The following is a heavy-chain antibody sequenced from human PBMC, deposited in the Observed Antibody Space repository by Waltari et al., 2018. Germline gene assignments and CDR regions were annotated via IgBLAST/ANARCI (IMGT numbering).Heavy chain of an antibody. V-gene: IGHV1-24*01. J-gene: IGHJ6*03. CDR1: GYTLTELS. CDR3: ATGSVEHYYYYYYMDV. Sequence: QVQLVQSGAEVKKPGASVKVSCKVSGYTLTELSMHWVRQAPGKWLEWMGGFVPEAGETIYAQKFQGRVTMTEDTSTDTAYMELSSLRSEDTAVYYCATGSVEHYYYYYYMDVWGKGTTVTVSS. D-gene: IGHD6-19*01. CDR2: FVPEAGET.